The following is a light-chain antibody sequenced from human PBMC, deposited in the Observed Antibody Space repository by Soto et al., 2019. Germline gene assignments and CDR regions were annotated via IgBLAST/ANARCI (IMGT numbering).Light chain of an antibody. J-gene: IGKJ1*01. CDR2: KAS. Sequence: MTLSPSTLSATVEDRVTISCRASQSISVWLAWYQQKAGKAPNLLIYKASRLESGVPSRFSGSGSETEFTLTISGLQPGDSATYYCQQYNSYSPTFGQGTKVDI. CDR3: QQYNSYSPT. CDR1: QSISVW. V-gene: IGKV1-5*03.